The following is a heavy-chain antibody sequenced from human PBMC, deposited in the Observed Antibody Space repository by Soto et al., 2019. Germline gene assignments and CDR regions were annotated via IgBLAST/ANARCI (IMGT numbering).Heavy chain of an antibody. CDR3: AKSRGYYDSSGLFAY. CDR2: ISGSGGST. Sequence: GGSLRLSCAASGFTFSSYAMSWVRQAPGKGLEWVSAISGSGGSTYYADSVKGRFTISRDNSKNTLYLQMNSLRAEDTAVYYCAKSRGYYDSSGLFAYWGQGTLVTVSS. D-gene: IGHD3-22*01. V-gene: IGHV3-23*01. J-gene: IGHJ4*02. CDR1: GFTFSSYA.